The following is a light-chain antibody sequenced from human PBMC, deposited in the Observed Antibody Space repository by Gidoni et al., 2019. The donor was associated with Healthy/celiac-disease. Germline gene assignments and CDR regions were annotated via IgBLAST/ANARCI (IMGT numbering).Light chain of an antibody. CDR2: GNS. Sequence: QSVLTQPPSVSGAPGQRVTIPCTGSRSNIGAGYDVPWYQHLPGQAPNLLIYGNSNRPSGVPDRFSGSTSGTSASLAITGLQAEDEADYYCQSYDSSLSGYVFGTGTKVTVL. V-gene: IGLV1-40*01. J-gene: IGLJ1*01. CDR3: QSYDSSLSGYV. CDR1: RSNIGAGYD.